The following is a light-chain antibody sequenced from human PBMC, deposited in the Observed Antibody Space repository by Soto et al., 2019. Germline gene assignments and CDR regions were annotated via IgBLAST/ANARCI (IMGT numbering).Light chain of an antibody. J-gene: IGKJ5*01. CDR3: QEYNDWPLT. CDR2: GAT. Sequence: EIVMTQSPATLSVSPGERATLSCRASQSVSSYLAWYQQKPGQAPRLLIFGATTRATGIPARFSGSGSGTDFTLTISILQSEDFAVYYCQEYNDWPLTFGQGTRLEIK. CDR1: QSVSSY. V-gene: IGKV3-15*01.